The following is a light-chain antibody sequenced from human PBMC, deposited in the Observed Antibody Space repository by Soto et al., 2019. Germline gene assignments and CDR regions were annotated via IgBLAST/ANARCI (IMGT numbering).Light chain of an antibody. CDR1: SANIGAAYN. Sequence: QSVLTRPAAVSGAPGQRVTISCTGSSANIGAAYNVDWYQQLPGTAPKLLIYGNNNRPSGVPARFSGSKSGTSASLAIAGLQAEDEGDYYCQSYDSSLSGYVFGTGTKVTVL. V-gene: IGLV1-40*01. CDR3: QSYDSSLSGYV. CDR2: GNN. J-gene: IGLJ1*01.